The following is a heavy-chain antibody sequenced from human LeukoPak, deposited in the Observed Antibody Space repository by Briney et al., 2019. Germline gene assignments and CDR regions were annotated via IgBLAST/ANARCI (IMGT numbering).Heavy chain of an antibody. J-gene: IGHJ4*02. V-gene: IGHV4-59*01. CDR1: GGSISTYC. D-gene: IGHD2-2*01. CDR3: ARGGYCSSTSCLLFDY. CDR2: IYYSGST. Sequence: RTSETLSLTCTVSGGSISTYCWSWIRQPPGKGLEWIGYIYYSGSTNYKSSLKSRVTISVDTSKNQFSLKLSSVTAADTAVYYCARGGYCSSTSCLLFDYWGQGTLVTVSS.